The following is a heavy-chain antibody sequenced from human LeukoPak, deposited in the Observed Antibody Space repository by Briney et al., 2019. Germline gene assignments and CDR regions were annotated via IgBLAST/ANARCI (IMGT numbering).Heavy chain of an antibody. V-gene: IGHV1-69*13. CDR3: AIRRSLEMATLVIG. CDR2: IIPIFGTA. Sequence: SVKVSCKASGGTFSSYAIGWVRQAPGQGLEWMGGIIPIFGTANYAQKFQGRVTITADESTSTAYMELSSLRSEDTAVYYCAIRRSLEMATLVIGWGQGTLVTVSS. J-gene: IGHJ4*02. CDR1: GGTFSSYA. D-gene: IGHD5-24*01.